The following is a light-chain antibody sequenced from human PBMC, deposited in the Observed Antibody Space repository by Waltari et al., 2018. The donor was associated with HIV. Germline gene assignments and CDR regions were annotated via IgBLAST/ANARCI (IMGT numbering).Light chain of an antibody. Sequence: QSALTQPPSASGSPGQSVTLSCSGTRSDVGGYDYVSWYQQHPGKAPKLMIYEVSKRPSGVPDRFSGSKSGNTASLTVSGLQAEDEADYYCSSHAGSNNYVFGTGTKVTVL. V-gene: IGLV2-8*01. CDR2: EVS. J-gene: IGLJ1*01. CDR1: RSDVGGYDY. CDR3: SSHAGSNNYV.